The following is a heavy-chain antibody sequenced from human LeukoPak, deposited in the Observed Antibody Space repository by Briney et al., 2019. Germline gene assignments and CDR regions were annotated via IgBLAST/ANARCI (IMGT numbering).Heavy chain of an antibody. CDR1: GFTFSGSA. D-gene: IGHD3-16*02. CDR2: IRSKANSYAT. CDR3: TSTYYDYVWGSYRYLFDY. Sequence: PGGSLRLSCAASGFTFSGSAMHWVRQASGKGLEWVGRIRSKANSYATAYAASVKGRFTISRDDSKNTAYLQMNSLKTEDTAVYYCTSTYYDYVWGSYRYLFDYWGQGTLVTVSS. J-gene: IGHJ4*02. V-gene: IGHV3-73*01.